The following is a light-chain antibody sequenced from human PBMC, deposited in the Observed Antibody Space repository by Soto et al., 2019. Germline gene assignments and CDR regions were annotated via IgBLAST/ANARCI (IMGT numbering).Light chain of an antibody. V-gene: IGLV4-60*03. CDR3: ETWDSNTRV. Sequence: QPVLTQSSSASASLGSSVKLTCTLSSGHSSYIIAWHQQQPGKAPRYLMKLEGSGSYNKGSGAPDRFSGSSSGADRYLTISNLQSEDEADYYCETWDSNTRVFGTGTKLTVL. J-gene: IGLJ1*01. CDR1: SGHSSYI. CDR2: LEGSGSY.